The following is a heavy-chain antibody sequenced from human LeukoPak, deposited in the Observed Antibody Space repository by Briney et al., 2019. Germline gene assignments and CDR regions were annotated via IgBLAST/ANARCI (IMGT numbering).Heavy chain of an antibody. D-gene: IGHD4-17*01. Sequence: PSETLSLTCTVSGGSVSSGSYYWSWIRHPPGKGLEWIGYIYYSGSTNYNPSLKSRVTISVDTSKNQFSLKLSSVTAADTAVYYCAREETVTGFFDYWGQGTLVTVSS. CDR2: IYYSGST. CDR1: GGSVSSGSYY. V-gene: IGHV4-61*01. CDR3: AREETVTGFFDY. J-gene: IGHJ4*02.